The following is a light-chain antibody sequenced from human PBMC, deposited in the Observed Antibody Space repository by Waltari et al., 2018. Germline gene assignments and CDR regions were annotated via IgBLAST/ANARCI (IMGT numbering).Light chain of an antibody. CDR1: SSNIGAGYD. J-gene: IGLJ1*01. Sequence: QSVLTQPPSVSGAPGQSVTISCTGSSSNIGAGYDVHWYQQLPGTAPKLLIYGNSNRPSGVPDRFSGSKAGTSASLAITGRQAEDEADYYCQSYDSSHYVFGTGTKVTVL. CDR3: QSYDSSHYV. CDR2: GNS. V-gene: IGLV1-40*01.